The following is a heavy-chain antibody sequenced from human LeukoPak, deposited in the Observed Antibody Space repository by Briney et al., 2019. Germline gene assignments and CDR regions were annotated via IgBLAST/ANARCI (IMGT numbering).Heavy chain of an antibody. CDR3: ARWKASISNYDILTGYYRPSDAFDI. V-gene: IGHV3-48*03. CDR1: GFTFSSYE. Sequence: PGGSLRLSCAASGFTFSSYEMNWVRQAPGKGLEWVSYISSSGSTIYYADSVKGRFTISRDNAKNSLYLQMNSLRAEDTAVYYCARWKASISNYDILTGYYRPSDAFDIWGQGTMVTVSS. D-gene: IGHD3-9*01. J-gene: IGHJ3*02. CDR2: ISSSGSTI.